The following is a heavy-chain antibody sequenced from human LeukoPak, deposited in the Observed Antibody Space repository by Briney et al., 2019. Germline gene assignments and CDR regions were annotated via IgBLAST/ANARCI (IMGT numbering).Heavy chain of an antibody. CDR2: IGGGGDAT. V-gene: IGHV3-23*01. J-gene: IGHJ4*02. D-gene: IGHD2-21*01. CDR3: AKSPYQLFTAFHFDY. Sequence: GGSLRLSCTASGFTFSRYAMAGVRQAPGKGLEWVSAIGGGGDATSYADSVKGRFTISRDNSKNTLFLQMNSLRAEDTAVHYCAKSPYQLFTAFHFDYWGQGTLATVSS. CDR1: GFTFSRYA.